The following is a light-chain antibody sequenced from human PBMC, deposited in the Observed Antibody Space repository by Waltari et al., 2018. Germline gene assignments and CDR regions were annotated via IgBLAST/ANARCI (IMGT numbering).Light chain of an antibody. CDR1: TNNSITDNH. CDR3: RSYTSSSTWV. J-gene: IGLJ3*02. V-gene: IGLV2-14*03. CDR2: DVD. Sequence: QSALTQPASVSGELGQSITISCTAATNNSITDNHVSWYQQHPGKAPQVMLYDVDNRPSGVSQRFSGSRSGNTASLIISGLQAEDEADYYCRSYTSSSTWVFGGGTKLTVL.